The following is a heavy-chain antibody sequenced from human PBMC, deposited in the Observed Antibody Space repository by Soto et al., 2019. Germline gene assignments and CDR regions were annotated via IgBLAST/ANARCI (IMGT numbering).Heavy chain of an antibody. V-gene: IGHV3-30*18. D-gene: IGHD2-8*02. Sequence: GGSLRLSCAASGFTFSSCAMHWVRQVPGKGLEWLAVVSHDGSLYPYADSVKGRFSISRDNSRRTLYLQMNSLRPEDTAVYYCVKDRSDTWSFDYWGQGTLVTVSS. J-gene: IGHJ4*02. CDR3: VKDRSDTWSFDY. CDR2: VSHDGSLY. CDR1: GFTFSSCA.